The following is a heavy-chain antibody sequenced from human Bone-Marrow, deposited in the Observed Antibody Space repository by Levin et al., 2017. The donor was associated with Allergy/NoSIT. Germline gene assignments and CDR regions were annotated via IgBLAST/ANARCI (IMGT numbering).Heavy chain of an antibody. CDR2: IYYSGST. Sequence: SETLSLTCTVSGGSTSSTTYCWGWLRQPPGKGLEWIGSIYYSGSTYYNPSLKSRVTISVDTSKNQFSRKLSSVSAADTTVYYCARQAYCTGRVCYSRPGNYMDVWGKGTTVTVSS. V-gene: IGHV4-39*01. CDR1: GGSTSSTTYC. D-gene: IGHD2-8*02. CDR3: ARQAYCTGRVCYSRPGNYMDV. J-gene: IGHJ6*03.